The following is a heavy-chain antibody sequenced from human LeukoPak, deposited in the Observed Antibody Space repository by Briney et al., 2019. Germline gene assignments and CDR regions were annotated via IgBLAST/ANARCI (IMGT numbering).Heavy chain of an antibody. V-gene: IGHV1-18*01. CDR2: ISAYNGNT. CDR3: ARDDQAETGDRGYFDY. CDR1: GYTFTSYG. J-gene: IGHJ4*02. D-gene: IGHD7-27*01. Sequence: GASVKVSCKASGYTFTSYGISWVRQAPGQGLEWMGWISAYNGNTNYAQKLQGRVTMTTDTSTSTAYMEMRSLRSDDTAVYYCARDDQAETGDRGYFDYWGQGTLVTVSS.